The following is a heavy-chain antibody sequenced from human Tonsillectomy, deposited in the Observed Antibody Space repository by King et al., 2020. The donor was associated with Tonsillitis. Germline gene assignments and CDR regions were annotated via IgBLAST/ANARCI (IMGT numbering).Heavy chain of an antibody. Sequence: VQLVESGGGVVQPGRSLRLSCAASGFTFSSYAMHWVRQAPGKGLEWVAIISYDGSNKYYAVSVKGRFTISRDNSMNTLYLQMNTLRAEDTAVYYCARVAGYSSSWYDYWGQGTLVTVSS. V-gene: IGHV3-30*04. D-gene: IGHD6-13*01. CDR3: ARVAGYSSSWYDY. CDR2: ISYDGSNK. J-gene: IGHJ4*02. CDR1: GFTFSSYA.